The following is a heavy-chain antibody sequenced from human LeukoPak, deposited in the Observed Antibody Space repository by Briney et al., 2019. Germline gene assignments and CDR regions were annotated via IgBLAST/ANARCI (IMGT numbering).Heavy chain of an antibody. D-gene: IGHD2-8*01. J-gene: IGHJ5*02. CDR3: ARVMGSRSRTFDP. CDR1: GGSISSYY. V-gene: IGHV4-59*01. CDR2: IYYSGST. Sequence: SETLSPTCTVSGGSISSYYWSWIRQPPGKGLEWIGYIYYSGSTNYNPSLKSRVTISVDTSKNQFSLKLSSVTAADTAVYYCARVMGSRSRTFDPWGQGTLVTVSS.